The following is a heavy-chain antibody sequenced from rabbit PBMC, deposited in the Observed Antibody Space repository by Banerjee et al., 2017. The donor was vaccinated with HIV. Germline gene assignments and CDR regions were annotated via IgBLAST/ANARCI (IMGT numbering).Heavy chain of an antibody. Sequence: QSLEESGGDLVKPGASLTLTCKASGIDFNSYYYMCWVRQAPEKGLELIACIYTDFSASTYYASWAKGRFTISRTSSTTVTLQMTSLTAADTATYFCARDLAAVTGWNFGLWGPGTLVTVS. CDR1: GIDFNSYYY. CDR3: ARDLAAVTGWNFGL. V-gene: IGHV1S40*01. J-gene: IGHJ6*01. CDR2: IYTDFSAST. D-gene: IGHD7-1*01.